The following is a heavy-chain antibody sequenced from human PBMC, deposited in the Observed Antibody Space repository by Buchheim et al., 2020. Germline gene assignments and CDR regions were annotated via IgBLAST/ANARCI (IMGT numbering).Heavy chain of an antibody. CDR3: AREWPGYSYGYGCFDY. CDR2: IKQDGSEK. D-gene: IGHD5-18*01. V-gene: IGHV3-7*01. J-gene: IGHJ4*02. Sequence: EVQLVESGGGLVQPGGSLRLSCAASGFTFSSYWMSWVRQAPGKGLEWVANIKQDGSEKYYVDSVKGRFTISRDNAKNSLYLQMNSLRAEDTAVYYCAREWPGYSYGYGCFDYWGQGTL. CDR1: GFTFSSYW.